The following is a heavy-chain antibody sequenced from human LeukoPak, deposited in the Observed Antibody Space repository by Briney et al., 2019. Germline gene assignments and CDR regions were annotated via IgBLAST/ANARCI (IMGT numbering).Heavy chain of an antibody. CDR2: IYYSGST. CDR3: ARSPTSRDAFDI. Sequence: PSETLSLTCTVSGGSISSGGYYWSWIRQHPGKGLEWIGYIYYSGSTYYNPSLKSRVTISVDTSKNQFSLKLSSVTAADTAVYYCARSPTSRDAFDIWGQGTMVTVSS. CDR1: GGSISSGGYY. J-gene: IGHJ3*02. D-gene: IGHD2-2*01. V-gene: IGHV4-31*03.